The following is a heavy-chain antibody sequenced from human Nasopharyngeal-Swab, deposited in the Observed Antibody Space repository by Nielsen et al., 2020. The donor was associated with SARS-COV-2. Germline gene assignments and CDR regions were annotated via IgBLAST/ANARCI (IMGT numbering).Heavy chain of an antibody. J-gene: IGHJ4*02. Sequence: IRQPPGKGLEWIGYLYYSGITNYNPSLMSRVTISIDKSKNQFSLNLSSVNAADTAVYFCAREAYYYGSGTYDSWGQGTPVTVSS. CDR2: LYYSGIT. CDR3: AREAYYYGSGTYDS. V-gene: IGHV4-59*01. D-gene: IGHD3-10*01.